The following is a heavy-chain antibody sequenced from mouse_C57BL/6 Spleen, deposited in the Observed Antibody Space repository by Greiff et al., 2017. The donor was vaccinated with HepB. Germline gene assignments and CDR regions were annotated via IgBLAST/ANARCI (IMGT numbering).Heavy chain of an antibody. D-gene: IGHD2-4*01. CDR2: IYPGSGST. V-gene: IGHV1-55*01. CDR3: AREKASTMITTRYFDY. J-gene: IGHJ2*01. Sequence: VQLQQPGAELVKPGAPVKMSCKASGYTFTSYWITWVKQRPGQGLEWIGDIYPGSGSTNYNEKFKSKATLTVDTSSSTAYMQLSSLTSEDSAVYYCAREKASTMITTRYFDYWGQGTTLTVSS. CDR1: GYTFTSYW.